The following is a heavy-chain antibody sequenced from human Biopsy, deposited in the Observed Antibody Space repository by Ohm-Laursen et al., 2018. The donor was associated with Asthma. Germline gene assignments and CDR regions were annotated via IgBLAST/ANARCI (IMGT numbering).Heavy chain of an antibody. CDR1: GFRFNSYA. D-gene: IGHD4-17*01. J-gene: IGHJ3*02. CDR2: ISASGNST. CDR3: ARAGDTNDYGPAFDI. V-gene: IGHV3-23*01. Sequence: GSLRLSCTASGFRFNSYAVSWVRQAPGKGPERVSTISASGNSTYYGGSVKGRFTISRDNSKNTLYLQMDSLRPEDTALYYCARAGDTNDYGPAFDIWGLGTMVTVSS.